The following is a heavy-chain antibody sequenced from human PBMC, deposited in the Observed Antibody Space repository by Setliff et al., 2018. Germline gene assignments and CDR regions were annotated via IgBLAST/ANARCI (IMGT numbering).Heavy chain of an antibody. CDR3: ASDPTRAPNSSGYYSHDY. D-gene: IGHD3-22*01. CDR1: GGTFSSYA. V-gene: IGHV1-69*10. J-gene: IGHJ4*02. CDR2: IIPILGIA. Sequence: GASVKVSCKASGGTFSSYAISWVRQAPGQGLEWMGGIIPILGIANYSQKFQGRVTITAYKSTSTAYMELSSLRSEDTAVYYCASDPTRAPNSSGYYSHDYWGQGTLVTVSS.